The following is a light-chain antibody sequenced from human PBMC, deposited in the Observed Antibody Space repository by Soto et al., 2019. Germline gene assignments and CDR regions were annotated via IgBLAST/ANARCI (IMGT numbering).Light chain of an antibody. V-gene: IGLV2-18*02. J-gene: IGLJ1*01. Sequence: QSALTQPPSVSGSLGQSVTISCTGTSSDVGSYNRVSWYQQPPGTAPKVMIYDVSNRPSGVPDRFSGSKSGNTASLTISGLQAEDESDYYCSSYTSSSTYVFGTGTKLTVL. CDR2: DVS. CDR3: SSYTSSSTYV. CDR1: SSDVGSYNR.